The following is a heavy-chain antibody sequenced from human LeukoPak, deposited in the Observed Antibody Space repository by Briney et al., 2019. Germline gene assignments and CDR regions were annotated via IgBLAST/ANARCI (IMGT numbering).Heavy chain of an antibody. Sequence: SETLSLTCAVYGGSFSGYYWSWIRQPPGKGPEWIGEINHSGSTNYNPSLKSRVTISVDTSKNQFSLKLSSVTAADTAVYYCARVGPTMVRGVPSYDYWGQGTLVTVSS. V-gene: IGHV4-34*01. CDR2: INHSGST. D-gene: IGHD3-10*01. CDR1: GGSFSGYY. CDR3: ARVGPTMVRGVPSYDY. J-gene: IGHJ4*02.